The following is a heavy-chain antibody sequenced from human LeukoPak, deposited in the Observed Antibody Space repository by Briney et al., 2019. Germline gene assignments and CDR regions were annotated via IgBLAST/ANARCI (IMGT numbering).Heavy chain of an antibody. CDR1: GFTFSSYW. V-gene: IGHV3-74*01. Sequence: GGSLRLSCAASGFTFSSYWMHWVRQAPGKGLVWVSRINSDGSSTSYADSVKGRFTISRDNAKNTLYLQMNSLRAEDTAVYYCARGSRITMVRGVTGGYYGMDVWGQGTTVTVSS. CDR2: INSDGSST. CDR3: ARGSRITMVRGVTGGYYGMDV. D-gene: IGHD3-10*01. J-gene: IGHJ6*02.